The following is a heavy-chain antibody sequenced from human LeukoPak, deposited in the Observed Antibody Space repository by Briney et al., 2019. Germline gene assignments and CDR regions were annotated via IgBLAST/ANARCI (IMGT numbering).Heavy chain of an antibody. CDR3: ASSGYGGNSAFTYFQH. Sequence: ASVKVSCKASGYTFTSYGISWVRQAPGQGLEWMGWISAYNGNTNYAQKLQGRVTMTTDTSTSTAYMELSSLRSEDTAVYYCASSGYGGNSAFTYFQHWGQGTLVTVSS. J-gene: IGHJ1*01. V-gene: IGHV1-18*01. CDR1: GYTFTSYG. D-gene: IGHD4-17*01. CDR2: ISAYNGNT.